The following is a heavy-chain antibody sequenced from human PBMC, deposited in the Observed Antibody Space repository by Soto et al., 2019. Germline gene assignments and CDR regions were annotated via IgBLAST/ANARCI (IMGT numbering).Heavy chain of an antibody. CDR3: ARRDCSGGSCYPDY. Sequence: GASVKVSCKASGYTFTSYVISWVRQAPGQGLEWMGWISAYNGNTNYAQKLQGRVTMTTDTSTSTAYMELRSLRSDDTAVYYCARRDCSGGSCYPDYWGQGTLVNVSS. CDR2: ISAYNGNT. D-gene: IGHD2-15*01. J-gene: IGHJ4*02. V-gene: IGHV1-18*01. CDR1: GYTFTSYV.